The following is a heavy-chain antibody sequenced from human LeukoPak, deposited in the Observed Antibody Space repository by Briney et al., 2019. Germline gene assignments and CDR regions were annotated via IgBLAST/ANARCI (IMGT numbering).Heavy chain of an antibody. CDR3: ARGSGRWPQLVRYYFDY. CDR2: ISSSSSYI. V-gene: IGHV3-21*01. Sequence: GGSLRLSCAASGFTFSSYSMNWVRQAPGKGLEWVSSISSSSSYIYYADSVKGRFTISRDNAKNSLYLQMNSLRAEDTAVYYCARGSGRWPQLVRYYFDYWGQGTLVTVSS. CDR1: GFTFSSYS. J-gene: IGHJ4*02. D-gene: IGHD5-24*01.